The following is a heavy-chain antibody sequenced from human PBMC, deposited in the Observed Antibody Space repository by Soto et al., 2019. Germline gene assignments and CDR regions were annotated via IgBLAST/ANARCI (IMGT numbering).Heavy chain of an antibody. V-gene: IGHV5-10-1*01. CDR3: ARGRVAVAPLDY. CDR2: IDPSDSYT. Sequence: GESLKISCKGSGYNFTSYWIDWVRQMPEKGLEWMGRIDPSDSYTNYSPSFQGHVTISADKTISTAYLQWSSLKASDTAMYYCARGRVAVAPLDYWGQGTLVT. CDR1: GYNFTSYW. D-gene: IGHD6-19*01. J-gene: IGHJ4*02.